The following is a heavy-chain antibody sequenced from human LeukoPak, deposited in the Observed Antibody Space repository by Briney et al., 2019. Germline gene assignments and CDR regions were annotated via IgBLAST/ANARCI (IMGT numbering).Heavy chain of an antibody. D-gene: IGHD2-15*01. CDR3: AREVDCSGGRCYRGEFDY. V-gene: IGHV3-33*01. CDR2: IWNDGSNE. J-gene: IGHJ4*02. CDR1: GFTFSTYA. Sequence: GGSLRLSCATSGFTFSTYAMHWVRQAPGKGLEWVAVIWNDGSNEHYADSVKGRFTISRDNSRNTLYLQMNSLRVEDTAVYYCAREVDCSGGRCYRGEFDYWGQGTLVTVSS.